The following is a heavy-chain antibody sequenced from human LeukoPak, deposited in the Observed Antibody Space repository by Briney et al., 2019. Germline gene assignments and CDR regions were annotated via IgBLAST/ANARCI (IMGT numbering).Heavy chain of an antibody. CDR2: IYYSGST. Sequence: SETLSLTCTVSGGSVSSGSYYWSWIRQPPGKVLEWIGYIYYSGSTNYNPSLKSRVTISVDTSKNQFSLKLSSVTAADTAVYYCARRVVVIYGMDVWGQGTTVTVSS. V-gene: IGHV4-61*01. D-gene: IGHD3-22*01. CDR1: GGSVSSGSYY. CDR3: ARRVVVIYGMDV. J-gene: IGHJ6*02.